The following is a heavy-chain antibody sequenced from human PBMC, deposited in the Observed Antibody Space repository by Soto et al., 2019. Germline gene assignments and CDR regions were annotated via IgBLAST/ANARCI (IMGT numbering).Heavy chain of an antibody. Sequence: QVQLVESGGGVVQPGRSLGLSCAASGFTFNTYGMHWVRQAPGKGLEWVAAISYDGINKYYVDSVKRRFTISRDNSKNTLYVQMNSLRAEDTALYYCARSPQPTRGIHWYFDLWGRGILVTVSS. CDR2: ISYDGINK. V-gene: IGHV3-30*03. CDR3: ARSPQPTRGIHWYFDL. CDR1: GFTFNTYG. J-gene: IGHJ2*01. D-gene: IGHD1-26*01.